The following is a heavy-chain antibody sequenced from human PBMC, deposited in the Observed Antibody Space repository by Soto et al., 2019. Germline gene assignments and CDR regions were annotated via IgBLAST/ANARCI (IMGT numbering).Heavy chain of an antibody. Sequence: QVQLVESGGGVVQPGGSLRLSCATSGFTFSDYGLHWVRQVPGKGLEWVAVIWYDGGNKYYADSVEGRFTISRENSKNTVYLQMNSVRAEDTAVYFSAKDRALHYDILTGYSSLDYWGQGTLVTVSS. CDR1: GFTFSDYG. V-gene: IGHV3-33*06. CDR3: AKDRALHYDILTGYSSLDY. D-gene: IGHD3-9*01. CDR2: IWYDGGNK. J-gene: IGHJ4*02.